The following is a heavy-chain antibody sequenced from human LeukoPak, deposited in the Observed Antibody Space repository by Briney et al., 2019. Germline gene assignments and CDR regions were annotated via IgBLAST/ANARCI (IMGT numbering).Heavy chain of an antibody. CDR2: ISSSGSTI. Sequence: GGFLRLSCAASGFTFSSYEMNWVRQAPGKGLEWVSYISSSGSTIYYADSVKGRFTISRDNAKNSLYLQMNSLRAEDTAVYYCASMTTVTKYYYYYGMDVWGQGTTVTVSS. D-gene: IGHD4-17*01. V-gene: IGHV3-48*03. CDR1: GFTFSSYE. CDR3: ASMTTVTKYYYYYGMDV. J-gene: IGHJ6*02.